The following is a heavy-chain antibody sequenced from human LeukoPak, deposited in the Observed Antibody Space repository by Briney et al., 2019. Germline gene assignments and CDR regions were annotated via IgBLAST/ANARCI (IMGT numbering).Heavy chain of an antibody. Sequence: PGGSLRLSCAASGFAFSNYAMTWVRQAPGKGLEWVSVISTNGVTTYYAESVKGRFTISRDNSQNILFLQMNSLRAEDTAVYYCAKDQRFFNVWGKGTTVTVSS. CDR2: ISTNGVTT. CDR1: GFAFSNYA. CDR3: AKDQRFFNV. V-gene: IGHV3-23*01. J-gene: IGHJ6*04. D-gene: IGHD3-3*01.